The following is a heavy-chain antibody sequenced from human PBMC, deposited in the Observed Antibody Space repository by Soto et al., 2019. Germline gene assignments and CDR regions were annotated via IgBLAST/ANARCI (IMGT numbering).Heavy chain of an antibody. Sequence: ASVKVSCKASGYTFTSYGISWVRQAPGQRLEWMGRISAYNGNKNYAQKLKGRVTMTTDTSTSTAYMELRSLRSDDTAVYYCARDPSYLEWLLSDFDYWGQGTLVTVSS. D-gene: IGHD3-3*01. CDR3: ARDPSYLEWLLSDFDY. J-gene: IGHJ4*02. CDR2: ISAYNGNK. V-gene: IGHV1-18*01. CDR1: GYTFTSYG.